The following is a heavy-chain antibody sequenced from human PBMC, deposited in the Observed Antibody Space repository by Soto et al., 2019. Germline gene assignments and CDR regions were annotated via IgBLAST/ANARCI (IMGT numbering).Heavy chain of an antibody. CDR2: ISAYNGNT. CDR1: CYNCTSYG. D-gene: IGHD4-4*01. J-gene: IGHJ6*04. V-gene: IGHV1-18*04. CDR3: ARDPLLQHTDHGMDG. Sequence: ASGKVSCKASCYNCTSYGISWVRQAPGQGLEWMGWISAYNGNTNYAQKLQGRVTMTTDTSTSTAYMELRSLRSDDTAVYYCARDPLLQHTDHGMDGCGEGTTVTLSS.